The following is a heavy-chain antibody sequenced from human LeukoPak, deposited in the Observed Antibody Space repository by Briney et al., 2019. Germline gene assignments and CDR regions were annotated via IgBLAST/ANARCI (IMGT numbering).Heavy chain of an antibody. CDR2: ISSSSTYI. J-gene: IGHJ4*02. CDR3: ARDVYDSRGYYAIDY. D-gene: IGHD3-22*01. Sequence: GGSLRLSCAASGFTFSSYSLNWVRQAPGKGLEWVSSISSSSTYIYYADSVKGRFTISRDNAKNSLYLQMNSLRAEDTAVYYCARDVYDSRGYYAIDYWGQGTLVTVSS. V-gene: IGHV3-21*01. CDR1: GFTFSSYS.